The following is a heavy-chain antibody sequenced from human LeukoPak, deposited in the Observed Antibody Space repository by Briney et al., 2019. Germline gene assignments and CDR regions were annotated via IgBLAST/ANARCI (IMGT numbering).Heavy chain of an antibody. CDR2: IYYSGST. CDR1: GGSISSSSYY. Sequence: SETLSVTCTVSGGSISSSSYYWGWIRQPPGKGLEWIGSIYYSGSTYYNPSLKSRVTISVDTSKNQFSLKLSSVTAADTAVYYCGIVVVVAAVDYWGQGTLVTVSS. D-gene: IGHD2-15*01. J-gene: IGHJ4*02. CDR3: GIVVVVAAVDY. V-gene: IGHV4-39*07.